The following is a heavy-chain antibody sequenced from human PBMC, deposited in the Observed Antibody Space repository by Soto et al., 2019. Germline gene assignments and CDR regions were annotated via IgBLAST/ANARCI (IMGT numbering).Heavy chain of an antibody. CDR1: GFTFSSYG. CDR3: ARGSYDSSGYWNWFDP. CDR2: IWYDGSNK. D-gene: IGHD3-22*01. V-gene: IGHV3-33*01. Sequence: QVQLVESGGGVVQPGRSLRLSCAASGFTFSSYGMHWVRQAPGKGLEWVAVIWYDGSNKYYADSVKGRFTISRDNSKNTLYLQMNSLRAEDTAVYYCARGSYDSSGYWNWFDPWGQGTLVTVSS. J-gene: IGHJ5*02.